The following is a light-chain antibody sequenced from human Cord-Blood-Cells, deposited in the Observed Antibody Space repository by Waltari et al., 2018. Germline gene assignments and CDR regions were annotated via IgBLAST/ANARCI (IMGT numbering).Light chain of an antibody. J-gene: IGKJ5*01. V-gene: IGKV3-20*01. Sequence: EIVLTQSPGTLSLSPGERATLSCRAGQSVGRSYLAGSQQKPGQAPRLLSYGASRRATCITGRFRGSGSVTDFTLTISRVEPEDFAVYYCQQYGSSPITVGQGTRVEIK. CDR1: QSVGRSY. CDR2: GAS. CDR3: QQYGSSPIT.